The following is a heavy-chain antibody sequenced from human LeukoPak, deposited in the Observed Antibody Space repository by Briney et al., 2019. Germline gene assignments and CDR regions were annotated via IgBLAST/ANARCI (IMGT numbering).Heavy chain of an antibody. CDR2: ISNDGGGT. CDR1: GFIFNNYG. D-gene: IGHD3-22*01. CDR3: AKGSSGYFFDL. J-gene: IGHJ4*02. Sequence: GGSLRLSCADSGFIFNNYGLAWVRQAPGKGLEWVSAISNDGGGTTYADFVKGRFSVSRDNSKNTLFLQMNSLRAEDTSLYYCAKGSSGYFFDLWGQGTLVTVSS. V-gene: IGHV3-23*01.